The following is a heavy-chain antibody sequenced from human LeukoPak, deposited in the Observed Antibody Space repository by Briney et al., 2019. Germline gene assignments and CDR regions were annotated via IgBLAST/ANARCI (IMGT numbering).Heavy chain of an antibody. D-gene: IGHD1-26*01. CDR2: INPNNGDT. Sequence: WASVKVSCKTSGYTFSDYHMHWVRQAPGQGLEWMGWINPNNGDTNYAQSFRGRVTMTRDTSIGTAFMELSGLRSGDTAIYFCARDPIVGALYFDYGAQGTLVSVSS. CDR1: GYTFSDYH. V-gene: IGHV1-2*02. CDR3: ARDPIVGALYFDY. J-gene: IGHJ4*02.